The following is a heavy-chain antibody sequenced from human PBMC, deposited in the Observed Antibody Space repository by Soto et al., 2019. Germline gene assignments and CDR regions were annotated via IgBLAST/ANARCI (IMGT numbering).Heavy chain of an antibody. CDR3: AREGGKQQLVRDNWFDP. Sequence: SETLSLTCTVTGGSISSYYWSWIRQPPGKGLEWIGYIYYSGSTNYNPSLKSRVTISVDTSKNQFSLKLSSVTAADTAVYYCAREGGKQQLVRDNWFDPWGQGTLVTVSS. D-gene: IGHD6-6*01. V-gene: IGHV4-59*01. CDR1: GGSISSYY. J-gene: IGHJ5*02. CDR2: IYYSGST.